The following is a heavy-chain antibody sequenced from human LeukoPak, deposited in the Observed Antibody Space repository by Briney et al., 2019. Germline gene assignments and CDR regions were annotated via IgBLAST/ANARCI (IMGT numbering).Heavy chain of an antibody. Sequence: SETLSLTCAVYGGSFSGYYWSWIRQPPGKGLEWIGEINHSGSTNYNPSLKSRVTISVDTSKNQFSLKLSSVTAADTAVYYCVXGSXITMVRGVISDYWGQGTLVTVSS. V-gene: IGHV4-34*01. J-gene: IGHJ4*02. CDR3: VXGSXITMVRGVISDY. CDR2: INHSGST. CDR1: GGSFSGYY. D-gene: IGHD3-10*01.